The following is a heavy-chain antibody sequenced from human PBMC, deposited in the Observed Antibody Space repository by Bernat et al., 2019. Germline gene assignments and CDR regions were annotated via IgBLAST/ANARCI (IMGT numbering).Heavy chain of an antibody. CDR3: ARDLVGATRDNWFDP. V-gene: IGHV3-21*01. CDR2: ISSSSSYI. D-gene: IGHD1-26*01. CDR1: GFTFSSYS. J-gene: IGHJ5*02. Sequence: EVQLVESGGGLVKPGGSLRLSCAASGFTFSSYSMNWVRQAPGKGLEWVSSISSSSSYIYYADSVKGRFTISRDNAKNSLYLQMNSLRAEDTAVYYCARDLVGATRDNWFDPWGQGTLVTVSS.